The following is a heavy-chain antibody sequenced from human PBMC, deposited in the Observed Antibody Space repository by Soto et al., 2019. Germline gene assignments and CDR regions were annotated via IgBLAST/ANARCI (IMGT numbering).Heavy chain of an antibody. V-gene: IGHV3-30-3*01. CDR2: ISYDGSNK. CDR3: ARDRAVHLGELSSPAFHH. CDR1: GFTFSSYA. D-gene: IGHD3-16*02. J-gene: IGHJ1*01. Sequence: PGGSLRLSCAASGFTFSSYAMHWVRQAPGKGLEWVAVISYDGSNKYYADSVKGRFTISRDNSKNTLYLQMNSLRAEDTAVYYCARDRAVHLGELSSPAFHHWGKGTLVPVAS.